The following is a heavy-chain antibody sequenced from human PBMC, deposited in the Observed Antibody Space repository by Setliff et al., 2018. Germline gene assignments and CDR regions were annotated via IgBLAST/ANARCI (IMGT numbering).Heavy chain of an antibody. CDR1: GFSLSTTGVG. V-gene: IGHV2-5*01. D-gene: IGHD3-10*01. CDR3: AHRTNYDSGTYYTSAFDY. J-gene: IGHJ4*02. CDR2: IYWNDDK. Sequence: GSGPTLVNPTQTLTLTCTFSGFSLSTTGVGVGWIRQPPGKALEWLALIYWNDDKRYSPSLKSRLTITKDTSKNQVVLTMTNMDPVDTATYYCAHRTNYDSGTYYTSAFDYWGQGTLVTVS.